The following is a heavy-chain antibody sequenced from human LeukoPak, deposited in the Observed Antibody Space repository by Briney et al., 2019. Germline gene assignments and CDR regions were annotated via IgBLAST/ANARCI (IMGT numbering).Heavy chain of an antibody. CDR1: GGSIRNDNYY. Sequence: TSSETLSLTCTVSGGSIRNDNYYWGLVGQPPGKGLEWIGSIYYSGSTYYNPSLKSRVTISVATSKNQFSLKLSSVTAADTAVYYCAREGSGWYFYWGQGTLVTVSS. CDR2: IYYSGST. CDR3: AREGSGWYFY. J-gene: IGHJ4*02. V-gene: IGHV4-39*07. D-gene: IGHD6-19*01.